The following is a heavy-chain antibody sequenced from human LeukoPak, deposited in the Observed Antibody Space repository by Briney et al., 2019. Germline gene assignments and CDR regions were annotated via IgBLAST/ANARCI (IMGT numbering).Heavy chain of an antibody. D-gene: IGHD6-6*01. CDR3: AREYSSSSEVGDYYYYYMDV. J-gene: IGHJ6*03. CDR2: IYTSGST. Sequence: GSLRLSCAASGFTFSSYAMSWVRQAPGKGLEWIGRIYTSGSTNYNPSLKSRVTMSVDTSKNQFSLKLSSVTAADTAVYYCAREYSSSSEVGDYYYYYMDVWGKGTTVTVSS. V-gene: IGHV4-4*07. CDR1: GFTFSSYA.